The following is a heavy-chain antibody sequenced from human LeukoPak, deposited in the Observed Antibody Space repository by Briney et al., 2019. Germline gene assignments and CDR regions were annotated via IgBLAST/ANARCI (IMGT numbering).Heavy chain of an antibody. J-gene: IGHJ4*02. V-gene: IGHV3-21*06. CDR1: ALTFSTPG. D-gene: IGHD1-14*01. Sequence: PGGSLRLSCTASALTFSTPGFNWVRQAPGKGLEWVASIGPTGSDRYHADSIKGRFTISRDNANNLLYLQMNSLRAEDTAVYYCATETNGRHYDYWGQGTLLTVSS. CDR3: ATETNGRHYDY. CDR2: IGPTGSDR.